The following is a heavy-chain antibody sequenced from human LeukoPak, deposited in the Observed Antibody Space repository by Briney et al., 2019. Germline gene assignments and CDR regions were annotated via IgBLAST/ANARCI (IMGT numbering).Heavy chain of an antibody. CDR1: GGTFISYA. CDR2: INPSGGST. V-gene: IGHV1-46*03. CDR3: ARGTYYDFWSGYWGSSTIDY. J-gene: IGHJ4*02. D-gene: IGHD3-3*01. Sequence: ASVKVSCKASGGTFISYAISWVRQAPGQGLEWMGVINPSGGSTTYAQKFQGRVTVTRDTSTRTVYMELSSLRSEDTAVYYCARGTYYDFWSGYWGSSTIDYWGQGTLVTVSS.